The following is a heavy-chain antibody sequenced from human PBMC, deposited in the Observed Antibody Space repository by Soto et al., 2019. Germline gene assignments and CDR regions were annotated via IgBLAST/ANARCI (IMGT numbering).Heavy chain of an antibody. CDR1: GFTFSSYS. D-gene: IGHD6-13*01. V-gene: IGHV3-21*01. J-gene: IGHJ5*02. Sequence: EVQLVESGGGLVKPGGSLRLSCAASGFTFSSYSMNWVRQAPGKGLEWVSSISSSSSYIYYADSVKGRFTISRDNAKNSLYLQMNSLRAEDTAVYYCASSLSSWYNWFDPWRQGTLVTVSS. CDR2: ISSSSSYI. CDR3: ASSLSSWYNWFDP.